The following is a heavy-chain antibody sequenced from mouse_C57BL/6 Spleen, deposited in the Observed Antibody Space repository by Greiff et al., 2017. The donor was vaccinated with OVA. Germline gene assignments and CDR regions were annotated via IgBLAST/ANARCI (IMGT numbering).Heavy chain of an antibody. CDR1: GFTFSSYA. D-gene: IGHD1-1*01. Sequence: EVQLVESGGGLVKPGGSLKLSCAASGFTFSSYAMSWVRQTPEKRLEWVATISDGGSYTYYPDNVKGRFTISRDNAKNNLYLQMSHLKSEDTAMYYCAREDTTVDYFDYWGQGTTLTVSS. J-gene: IGHJ2*01. V-gene: IGHV5-4*01. CDR3: AREDTTVDYFDY. CDR2: ISDGGSYT.